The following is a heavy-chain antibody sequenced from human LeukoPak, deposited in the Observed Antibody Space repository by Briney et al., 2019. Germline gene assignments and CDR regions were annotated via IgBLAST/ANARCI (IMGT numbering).Heavy chain of an antibody. CDR1: GSSISSSSYY. Sequence: SETLSLTCTVSGSSISSSSYYWSWIRQTSGKGLEWIGEIHQTGKTNYNPSLKSRVTISVDTSKKQFFLKLTSVTAADTAVYYCTRDLGFSSGLYRLPVYWGQGTLVTVSS. CDR3: TRDLGFSSGLYRLPVY. D-gene: IGHD6-19*01. J-gene: IGHJ4*02. CDR2: IHQTGKT. V-gene: IGHV4-39*02.